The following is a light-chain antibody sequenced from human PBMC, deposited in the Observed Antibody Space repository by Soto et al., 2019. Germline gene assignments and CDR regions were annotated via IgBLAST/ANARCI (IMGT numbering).Light chain of an antibody. V-gene: IGKV1-27*01. CDR2: AAS. CDR3: QKYDSAPRT. J-gene: IGKJ1*01. CDR1: QDISNY. Sequence: DIQLTQSPSSLSASVGDRVTITCRASQDISNYLAWYQQRPGKVPKVLIYAASTLQSGVPSRFSGSGSGTDFTLTISSXQPEDVASYYCQKYDSAPRTFGQGTKVDIK.